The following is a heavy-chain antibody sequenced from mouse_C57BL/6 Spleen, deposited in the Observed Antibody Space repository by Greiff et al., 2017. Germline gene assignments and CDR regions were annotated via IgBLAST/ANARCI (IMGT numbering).Heavy chain of an antibody. V-gene: IGHV7-3*01. CDR2: IRNKANGYTT. Sequence: VMLVESGGGLVQPGGSLSLSCAASGFTFTDYYMSWVRQPPGKALEWLGFIRNKANGYTTEYSASVKGRFTISRDNSQSILYLQLNALRAEDSATYYCARYEGWFAYWGQGTLVTVSA. J-gene: IGHJ3*01. CDR3: ARYEGWFAY. CDR1: GFTFTDYY.